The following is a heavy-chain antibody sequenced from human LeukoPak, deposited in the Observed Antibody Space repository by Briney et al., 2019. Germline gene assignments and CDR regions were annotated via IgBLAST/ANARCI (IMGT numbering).Heavy chain of an antibody. CDR1: GYSFTSDW. V-gene: IGHV5-51*01. Sequence: GEALQISCKGAGYSFTSDWIGWGRQMPGKGVEWMGIIYPGASDTRYSPSFQGQVTISADKSISTAYLQWSSLKASDTAMYYCARQTHDYGDYVAESDYWGQGTLVTVSS. J-gene: IGHJ4*02. CDR2: IYPGASDT. CDR3: ARQTHDYGDYVAESDY. D-gene: IGHD4-17*01.